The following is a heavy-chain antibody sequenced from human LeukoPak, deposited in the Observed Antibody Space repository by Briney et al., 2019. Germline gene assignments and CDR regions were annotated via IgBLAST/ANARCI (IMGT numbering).Heavy chain of an antibody. CDR2: IYHSGST. V-gene: IGHV4-4*02. CDR3: ARTTMVRGTYYMDV. J-gene: IGHJ6*03. Sequence: SETLSLTCAVSGGSISSSNWWSWVRQPPGKGLEWIGEIYHSGSTNYNPSLKSRVTISVDTSKNQFSLKLSSVTAADTAVYYCARTTMVRGTYYMDVWGEGTTVTISS. D-gene: IGHD3-10*01. CDR1: GGSISSSNW.